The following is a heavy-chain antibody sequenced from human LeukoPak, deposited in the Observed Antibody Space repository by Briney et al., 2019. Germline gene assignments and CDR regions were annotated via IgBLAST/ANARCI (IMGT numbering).Heavy chain of an antibody. CDR1: GFTFSSYW. Sequence: GGSLRLSCAASGFTFSSYWMSWVRQAPGKGLEWVSSISSSSSYIYYADSVKGRFTISRDNAKNSLYLQMNSLRAEDTAVYYCARARAYSSGCLDYWGQGTLVTVSS. J-gene: IGHJ4*02. V-gene: IGHV3-21*01. CDR2: ISSSSSYI. CDR3: ARARAYSSGCLDY. D-gene: IGHD6-19*01.